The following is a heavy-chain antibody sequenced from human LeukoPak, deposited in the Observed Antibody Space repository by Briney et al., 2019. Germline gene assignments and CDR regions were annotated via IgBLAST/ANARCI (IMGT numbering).Heavy chain of an antibody. CDR3: ARGQYSYGRPEFDY. V-gene: IGHV4-39*07. J-gene: IGHJ4*02. CDR1: GGSISSNGYY. CDR2: IYYSGGT. Sequence: SETLSLTCTVSGGSISSNGYYWAWFRQPPGKGLEWIGSIYYSGGTYYNPSLKSRVTISIDTSKNQFSLKLRSVTAADTAVYYCARGQYSYGRPEFDYWGQGTLVTVSS. D-gene: IGHD5-18*01.